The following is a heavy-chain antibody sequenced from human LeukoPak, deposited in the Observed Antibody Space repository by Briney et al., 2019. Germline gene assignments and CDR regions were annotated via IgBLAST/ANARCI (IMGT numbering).Heavy chain of an antibody. Sequence: SETLSLTCAVSGVSISSSEWWIWVRQPPGQGLEWIGEIHRDGRTRYNPSLKSRVTMSIDYSKNQFSLKVSSVTAADTAIYYCGKTGIYFNPIDYWGPGSLVTVSS. D-gene: IGHD3-10*01. CDR2: IHRDGRT. J-gene: IGHJ4*02. CDR1: GVSISSSEW. V-gene: IGHV4-4*02. CDR3: GKTGIYFNPIDY.